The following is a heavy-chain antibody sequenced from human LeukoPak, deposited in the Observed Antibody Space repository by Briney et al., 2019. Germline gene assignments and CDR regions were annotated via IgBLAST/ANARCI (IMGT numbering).Heavy chain of an antibody. CDR2: IRYDGSNK. CDR3: AKALKWEQQLVSAFEY. Sequence: GGSLRLSCAASGFTFSSYGTHWVRQAPGKGLEWVAFIRYDGSNKYYADSVKGRFTISRDNSKNTLYLQMNSLRAEDTAVYYCAKALKWEQQLVSAFEYWGQGTLVTVSS. V-gene: IGHV3-30*02. CDR1: GFTFSSYG. D-gene: IGHD6-13*01. J-gene: IGHJ4*02.